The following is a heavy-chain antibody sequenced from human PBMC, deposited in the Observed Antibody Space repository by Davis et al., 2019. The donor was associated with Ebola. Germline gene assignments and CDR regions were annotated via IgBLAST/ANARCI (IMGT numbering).Heavy chain of an antibody. CDR2: ISSTSSYI. CDR3: SRHCSVGRRYCSNTSCYTLPHYYYGMDV. V-gene: IGHV3-21*01. D-gene: IGHD2-2*02. CDR1: GFTFSNCS. J-gene: IGHJ6*02. Sequence: PGGSLRLSCAASGFTFSNCSMNWVRQPPGKGLEWVSTISSTSSYIYYADSVKGRFTISRDNAKNSLYLQMSSLRAEDTAVYYCSRHCSVGRRYCSNTSCYTLPHYYYGMDVWGQGTTVTVSS.